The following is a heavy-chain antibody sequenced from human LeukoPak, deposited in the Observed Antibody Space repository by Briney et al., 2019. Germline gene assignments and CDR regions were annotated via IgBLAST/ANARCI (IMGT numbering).Heavy chain of an antibody. J-gene: IGHJ4*02. CDR2: ISYDGSNK. V-gene: IGHV3-30*03. D-gene: IGHD6-19*01. Sequence: GGSLRLSCAASGFIFSSYGMHWVRQAPGKGLEWVAVISYDGSNKYYADSVKGRFTISRDNSKNTLYLQMNSLRAEDTAVYYCARDGTGSNSGWYIHWGQGALVTVSS. CDR3: ARDGTGSNSGWYIH. CDR1: GFIFSSYG.